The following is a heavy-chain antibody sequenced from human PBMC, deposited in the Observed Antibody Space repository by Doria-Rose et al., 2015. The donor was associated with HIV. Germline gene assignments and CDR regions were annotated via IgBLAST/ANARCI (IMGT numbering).Heavy chain of an antibody. V-gene: IGHV3-9*01. CDR1: GFSFESYA. CDR2: ISWDSGAN. J-gene: IGHJ6*03. CDR3: AKAPIIGPKYYFYMDV. Sequence: EVQLVETGGGLVQPGRSLRLSCVGSGFSFESYAMHWVRLAPGKGLEWVAGISWDSGANGNADSVEIRFTISRDSAKKSVYLEMRSLRPEDTAFYYCAKAPIIGPKYYFYMDVWGKGTSVTVSS. D-gene: IGHD3-3*01.